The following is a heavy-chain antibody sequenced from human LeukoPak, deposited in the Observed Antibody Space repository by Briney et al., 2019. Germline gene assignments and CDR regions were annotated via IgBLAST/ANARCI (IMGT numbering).Heavy chain of an antibody. V-gene: IGHV4-34*01. Sequence: SETLSLTCAVSGVSFDDYYWSWVRQTPGKGLEWIGEINHSGYTNDSPSLKSRVTLSIDTSRKQFSLNLRSVTIADTGIYYCTRMTAGHDYWGQGTLVTVSS. CDR3: TRMTAGHDY. D-gene: IGHD2-21*02. CDR2: INHSGYT. CDR1: GVSFDDYY. J-gene: IGHJ4*02.